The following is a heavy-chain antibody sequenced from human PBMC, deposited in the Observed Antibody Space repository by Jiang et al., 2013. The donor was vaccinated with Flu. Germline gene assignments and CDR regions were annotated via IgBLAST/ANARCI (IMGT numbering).Heavy chain of an antibody. V-gene: IGHV3-30*18. D-gene: IGHD3-22*01. CDR2: ISYDGSNK. Sequence: EWVAVISYDGSNKYYADSVKGRFTISRDNSKNTLYLQMNSLRAEDTAVYYCAKADTYYYDSSGVDYWGQGTLVTVSS. J-gene: IGHJ4*02. CDR3: AKADTYYYDSSGVDY.